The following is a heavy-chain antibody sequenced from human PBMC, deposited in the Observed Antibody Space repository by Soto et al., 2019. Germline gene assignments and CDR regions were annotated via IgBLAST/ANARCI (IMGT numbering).Heavy chain of an antibody. J-gene: IGHJ6*02. CDR1: GFTFSSDS. CDR2: ISSSSSYI. V-gene: IGHV3-21*01. Sequence: VGSLRLSCASSGFTFSSDSMNLVRQAPGKGLEWVSSISSSSSYIYYADSVKGRFTISRDNAKNSLYLQMNSLRAEDTAVYYCAGDKPMVREGGGGMDVWGQGTMVTV. D-gene: IGHD3-10*01. CDR3: AGDKPMVREGGGGMDV.